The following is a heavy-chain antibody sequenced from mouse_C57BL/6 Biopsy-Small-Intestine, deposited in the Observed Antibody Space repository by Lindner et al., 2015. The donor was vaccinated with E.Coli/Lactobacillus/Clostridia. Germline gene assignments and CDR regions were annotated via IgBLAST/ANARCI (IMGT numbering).Heavy chain of an antibody. J-gene: IGHJ2*01. Sequence: VQLQESGPGMVKPSQSLSSPALSLTTPSPVVMTGTGSDIFQETNWSGMGYISYSGSTNYNPSLKSRVSITHDTSKNHFFLKLNSMTTEDTATYYCARGYYGSTYGYYFDYWGQGTTLTVSS. D-gene: IGHD1-1*01. CDR3: ARGYYGSTYGYYFDY. CDR2: ISYSGST. V-gene: IGHV3-1*01. CDR1: TTPSPVVMT.